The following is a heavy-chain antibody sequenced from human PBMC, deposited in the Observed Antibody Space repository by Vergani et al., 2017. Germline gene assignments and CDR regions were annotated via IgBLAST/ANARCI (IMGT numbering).Heavy chain of an antibody. D-gene: IGHD1-26*01. CDR1: GFTFSSYG. J-gene: IGHJ4*02. CDR3: ARDRVGGAIDY. Sequence: QVQLVESGGGVVQPGRSLRLSCAASGFTFSSYGMHWVRQAPGKGLEWVAVIWYDGSNKYYADSVKGRFTISRDNSKNTLYLQMNSLRAEDTAVYYCARDRVGGAIDYWGQGTLVTVSS. V-gene: IGHV3-33*01. CDR2: IWYDGSNK.